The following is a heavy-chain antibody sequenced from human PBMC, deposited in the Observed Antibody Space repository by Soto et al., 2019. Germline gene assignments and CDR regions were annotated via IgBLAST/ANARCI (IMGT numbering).Heavy chain of an antibody. D-gene: IGHD2-2*01. Sequence: SVKVSCKASGFTFISSAVQWVRQDRGQRPEWIGWIVVCSGNTKYAQKLQERVTITRDMSKSTPHLERSSRRTQDTAVYYCAEYRNCDSTRCYQYNFDYWGQGTPLTVSS. CDR1: GFTFISSA. CDR2: IVVCSGNT. CDR3: AEYRNCDSTRCYQYNFDY. J-gene: IGHJ4*02. V-gene: IGHV1-58*01.